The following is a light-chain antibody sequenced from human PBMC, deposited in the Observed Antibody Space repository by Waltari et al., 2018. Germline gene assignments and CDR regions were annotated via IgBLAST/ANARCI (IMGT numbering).Light chain of an antibody. V-gene: IGLV5-45*02. CDR1: SGINVGTYR. CDR3: LIWHSSAVV. J-gene: IGLJ2*01. Sequence: QAVLTQPSSLSASPGASASLTCTLRSGINVGTYRIYWYQQKPGSPPPYLLSYKSDSDKQAGAGVPSRFSGSKDASANAGILLISGLQSDDEADYYCLIWHSSAVVFGGGTKLTVL. CDR2: YKSDSDK.